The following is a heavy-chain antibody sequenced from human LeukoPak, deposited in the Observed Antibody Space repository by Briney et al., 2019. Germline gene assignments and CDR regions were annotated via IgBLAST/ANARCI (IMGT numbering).Heavy chain of an antibody. CDR2: IYYSGST. J-gene: IGHJ4*02. V-gene: IGHV4-39*01. Sequence: SETLSLTCTVSGGSISSSSYYWGWIRPPPGKGLEWIGSIYYSGSTYYNPSLKSRVTISVDTSKNQFSLKLSSVTAADTAVYYCARHGTMIVVVPFDYWGQGTLVTVSS. CDR1: GGSISSSSYY. CDR3: ARHGTMIVVVPFDY. D-gene: IGHD3-22*01.